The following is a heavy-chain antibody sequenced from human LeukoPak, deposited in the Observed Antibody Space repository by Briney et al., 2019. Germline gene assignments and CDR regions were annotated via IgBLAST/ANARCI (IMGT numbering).Heavy chain of an antibody. D-gene: IGHD5-18*01. Sequence: PGGSLRLSCAASGFTFSSYSMNWVRQAPGKGLEWVSYISSSSSTIYYADSVKGRFTISRDNAKNSLYLQMNSLRAEDTAVYYCARDLLWSDWGQGTLVTVSS. CDR3: ARDLLWSD. V-gene: IGHV3-48*01. CDR1: GFTFSSYS. CDR2: ISSSSSTI. J-gene: IGHJ4*02.